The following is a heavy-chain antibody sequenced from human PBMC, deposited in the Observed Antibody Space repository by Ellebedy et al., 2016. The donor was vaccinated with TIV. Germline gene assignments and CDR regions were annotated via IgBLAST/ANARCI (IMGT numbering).Heavy chain of an antibody. V-gene: IGHV4-38-2*02. D-gene: IGHD2-2*01. J-gene: IGHJ4*02. CDR3: ASWIGKYQL. Sequence: SETLSLXXTVSGYSISSGYYWGWIRQPPGKGLEWIGSIYHSGSTYYNPSLKSRVTISVDTSKNQFSLKLSSVTAADTAVYYCASWIGKYQLWGQGTLVTVSS. CDR1: GYSISSGYY. CDR2: IYHSGST.